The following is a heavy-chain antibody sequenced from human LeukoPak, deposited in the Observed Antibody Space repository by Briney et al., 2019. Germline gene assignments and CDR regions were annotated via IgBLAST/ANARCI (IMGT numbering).Heavy chain of an antibody. J-gene: IGHJ4*02. CDR1: GYTITSYG. V-gene: IGHV1-69*13. CDR2: IIPIFGTA. Sequence: GASVKVSCKASGYTITSYGISWVRQAPGQGLEWMGGIIPIFGTANYAQKFQGRVTITADESTSTAYMELSSLRSEDTAVYYCAVITGTRFDYWGQGTLVTVSS. CDR3: AVITGTRFDY. D-gene: IGHD1-20*01.